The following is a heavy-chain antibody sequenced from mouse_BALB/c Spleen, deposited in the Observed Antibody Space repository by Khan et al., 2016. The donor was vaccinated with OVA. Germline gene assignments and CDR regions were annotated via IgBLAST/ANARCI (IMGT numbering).Heavy chain of an antibody. CDR1: GFTFSSFG. CDR3: ARQYSNSFFEY. Sequence: EVELVESGGDLVKPGGSLTLSCAASGFTFSSFGMSWIRQTPDKRLEWVATISSGGSYTYYPDSVKGRFTISRDNAKNTLYLQMSSLMSEDTAMYYCARQYSNSFFEYWGQGTTLTVSS. V-gene: IGHV5-6*01. J-gene: IGHJ2*01. D-gene: IGHD2-5*01. CDR2: ISSGGSYT.